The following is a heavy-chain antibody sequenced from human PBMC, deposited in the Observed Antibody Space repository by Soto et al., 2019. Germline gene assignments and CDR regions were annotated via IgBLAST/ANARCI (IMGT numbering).Heavy chain of an antibody. CDR1: GFTFSSYA. CDR3: AKRRGASGHFDY. D-gene: IGHD1-26*01. V-gene: IGHV3-23*01. Sequence: DVQLLESGGGLVQPEGSLRLSCAASGFTFSSYAMGWVRQGPGKGLEWVAVVSIGGSTHYADSVRGRFTISRDNSKNTLSLQMNSLPAEDTAVYFCAKRRGASGHFDYWGQGALVTVSS. CDR2: VSIGGST. J-gene: IGHJ4*02.